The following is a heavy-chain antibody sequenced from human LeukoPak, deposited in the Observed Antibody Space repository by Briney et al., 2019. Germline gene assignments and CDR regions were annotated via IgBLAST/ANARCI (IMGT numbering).Heavy chain of an antibody. CDR3: ARVWPFGSGHGYFDY. CDR1: GGSISSYY. V-gene: IGHV4-59*01. J-gene: IGHJ4*02. CDR2: IYYSGST. D-gene: IGHD3-3*01. Sequence: SETLSLTCTVSGGSISSYYWSWIRQPPGKGLEWIGYIYYSGSTNYNPSLKSRVTISVDTSKNQYSLKPSSVTAAVTAVYYCARVWPFGSGHGYFDYWGQGTLVTVSS.